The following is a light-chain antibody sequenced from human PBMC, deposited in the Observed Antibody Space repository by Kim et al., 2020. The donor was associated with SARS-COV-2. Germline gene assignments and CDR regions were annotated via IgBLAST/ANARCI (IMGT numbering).Light chain of an antibody. CDR3: QQYGSSPRT. CDR1: QGVSRNY. Sequence: SPGERAALSCRASQGVSRNYVAWYQQKPGQAPRPLMYDASIRATGVPDRFSGGGSGTDFTLTISRLEPEDFAVYYCQQYGSSPRTFGQGTKVDIK. CDR2: DAS. J-gene: IGKJ1*01. V-gene: IGKV3-20*01.